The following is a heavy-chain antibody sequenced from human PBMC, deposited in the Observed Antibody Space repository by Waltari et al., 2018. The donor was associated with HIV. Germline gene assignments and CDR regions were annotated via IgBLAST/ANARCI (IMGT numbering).Heavy chain of an antibody. CDR3: ASRGMHYYDSSGYYS. CDR2: IYYSGST. CDR1: GGSITSYY. V-gene: IGHV4-59*01. J-gene: IGHJ4*02. D-gene: IGHD3-22*01. Sequence: QVLLQESGPGLVTPSETLSLTCTVSGGSITSYYWRWLWQPPGKGLEWIGYIYYSGSTNYNPSLKSRATISVDTSKNQVSLKLSSVTAADTAVYYCASRGMHYYDSSGYYSWGQGTLVTVSS.